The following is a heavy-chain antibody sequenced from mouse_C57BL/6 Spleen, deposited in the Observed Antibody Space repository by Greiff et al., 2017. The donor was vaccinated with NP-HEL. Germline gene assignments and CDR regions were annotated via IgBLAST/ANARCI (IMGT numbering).Heavy chain of an antibody. D-gene: IGHD2-14*01. CDR2: IDPSDSYT. CDR1: GYTFTSYW. Sequence: QVHVKQPGAELVKPGASVKLSCKASGYTFTSYWMQWVKQRPGQGLEWIGEIDPSDSYTNYNQKFKGKATLTVDTSSSTAYMQLSSLTSEDSAVYYCARGVRTWFAYWGQGTLVTVSA. J-gene: IGHJ3*01. V-gene: IGHV1-50*01. CDR3: ARGVRTWFAY.